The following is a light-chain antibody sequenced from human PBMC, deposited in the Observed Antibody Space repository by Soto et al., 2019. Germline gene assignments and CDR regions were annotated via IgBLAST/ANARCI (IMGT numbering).Light chain of an antibody. CDR1: QSTSSY. V-gene: IGKV1-5*03. J-gene: IGKJ1*01. CDR3: KQYSSYWK. CDR2: QAS. Sequence: IQITQSPSTLSASVGDGVTITCRASQSTSSYLAWYQQKPGKAPKLLIYQASSLENGVPSRFSGSGSGKEFSLTISSLQPDDFATYYCKQYSSYWKFGQGTKVDIK.